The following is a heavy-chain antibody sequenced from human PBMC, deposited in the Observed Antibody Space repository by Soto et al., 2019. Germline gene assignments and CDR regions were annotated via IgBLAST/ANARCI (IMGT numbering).Heavy chain of an antibody. CDR2: INAHSGGT. V-gene: IGHV1-2*02. CDR3: AHKMDNVDWFGP. J-gene: IGHJ5*02. CDR1: GFAFTGYY. Sequence: ASVKVSCKASGFAFTGYYIHWLRQAPGQGLEWMGWINAHSGGTEFAQKFQGRLTITKDTSKKQVVLTMTNMDPEDTATYYCAHKMDNVDWFGPWGRGTQVTVSS. D-gene: IGHD2-2*03.